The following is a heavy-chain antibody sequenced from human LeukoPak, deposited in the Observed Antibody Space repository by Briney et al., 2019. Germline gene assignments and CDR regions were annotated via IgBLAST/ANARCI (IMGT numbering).Heavy chain of an antibody. Sequence: PGGSLRLSCVASGFTFITYGMHWVRQAPGKGLEWVAVISYDGSNKYYADSVKGRFTISRDNSKNTLYLQMNSLRAEDTAVYYCAKVSNRDTYYYGSGLLMDVWGKGTTVTVSS. CDR3: AKVSNRDTYYYGSGLLMDV. J-gene: IGHJ6*03. D-gene: IGHD3-10*01. V-gene: IGHV3-30*18. CDR2: ISYDGSNK. CDR1: GFTFITYG.